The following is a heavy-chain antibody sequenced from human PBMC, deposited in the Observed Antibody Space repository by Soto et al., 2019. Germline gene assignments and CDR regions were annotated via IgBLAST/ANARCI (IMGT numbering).Heavy chain of an antibody. CDR3: ARQVVDGTLAGAGSFDC. CDR1: GGSISSSSYY. D-gene: IGHD3-10*01. CDR2: FYYSGST. Sequence: SETLSLTCSVSGGSISSSSYYWGRIRQPPGKGLEWIGSFYYSGSTYYNPSLKSRVTISVDTSDNQFSLKLSSVTAADTAVYYCARQVVDGTLAGAGSFDCWGQGTLVTVS. J-gene: IGHJ4*02. V-gene: IGHV4-39*01.